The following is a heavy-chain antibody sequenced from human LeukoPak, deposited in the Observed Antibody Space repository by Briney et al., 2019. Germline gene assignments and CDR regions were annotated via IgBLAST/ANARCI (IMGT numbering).Heavy chain of an antibody. CDR3: ARGGHYYDSSAYGFDY. CDR1: GGSISDYY. CDR2: IYTSGST. Sequence: SETLSLTCTVSGGSISDYYWTWIRQPAGKGLEWIGRIYTSGSTNYNPSLKSRVTISVDTSKNQFSLKLSSVTAADTAVYYCARGGHYYDSSAYGFDYWGQGTLVTVSS. D-gene: IGHD3-22*01. J-gene: IGHJ4*02. V-gene: IGHV4-4*07.